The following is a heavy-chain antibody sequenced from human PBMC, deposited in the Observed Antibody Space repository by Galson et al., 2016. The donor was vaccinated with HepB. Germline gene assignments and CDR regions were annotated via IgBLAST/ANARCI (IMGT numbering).Heavy chain of an antibody. D-gene: IGHD3-10*01. CDR3: AKVGRFGSGSFLKPFDS. J-gene: IGHJ4*02. CDR2: ISESGVTT. Sequence: SLRLSCAASGFAFVNYAMNWVRQAPGKGLEWVSGISESGVTTYYATSVRGRSTISRDNSSNTLFLQTNSLRVEDTAVYYCAKVGRFGSGSFLKPFDSWGLGILVTVSS. CDR1: GFAFVNYA. V-gene: IGHV3-23*01.